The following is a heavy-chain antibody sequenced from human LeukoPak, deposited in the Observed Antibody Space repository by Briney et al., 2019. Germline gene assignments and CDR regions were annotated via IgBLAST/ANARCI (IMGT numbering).Heavy chain of an antibody. V-gene: IGHV3-11*01. CDR3: ARARTTYGSPSYFDY. Sequence: PGGSLRLSCAASGFTFSSYAMSWIRQAPGKGLEWVSYISGSGSTIYYADSVKGRFTISRDNAKNSLYLQMNSLRAEDTAVYYCARARTTYGSPSYFDYWGQGTLVTVSS. D-gene: IGHD2-2*01. J-gene: IGHJ4*02. CDR1: GFTFSSYA. CDR2: ISGSGSTI.